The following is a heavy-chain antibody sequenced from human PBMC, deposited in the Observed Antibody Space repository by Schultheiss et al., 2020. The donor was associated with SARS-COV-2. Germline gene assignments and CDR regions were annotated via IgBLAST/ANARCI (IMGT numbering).Heavy chain of an antibody. J-gene: IGHJ6*02. D-gene: IGHD5-12*01. V-gene: IGHV3-21*01. CDR1: GFTFSSYS. Sequence: GGSLRLSCAASGFTFSSYSMNWVRQAPGKGLEWVSSISSSSSYIYYEDSVKGRFTISRDNAKNSLYLQMNSLRAEDTAVYYCARTGLRFYYYGMDVWGQGTTVTVSS. CDR2: ISSSSSYI. CDR3: ARTGLRFYYYGMDV.